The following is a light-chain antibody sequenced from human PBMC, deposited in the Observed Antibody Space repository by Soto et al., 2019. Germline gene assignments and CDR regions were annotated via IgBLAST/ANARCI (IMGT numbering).Light chain of an antibody. CDR3: QQYGRSVPIT. CDR1: QSVSSNY. Sequence: IVLTQSPGTLSLSPGQRATLSCRAGQSVSSNYLAWYQQKPGQAPRLVIYGASSRATGIPDRFSGSGSGTDFTLTINRLEPEDFAVYYCQQYGRSVPITFGQGTRLEIK. V-gene: IGKV3-20*01. J-gene: IGKJ5*01. CDR2: GAS.